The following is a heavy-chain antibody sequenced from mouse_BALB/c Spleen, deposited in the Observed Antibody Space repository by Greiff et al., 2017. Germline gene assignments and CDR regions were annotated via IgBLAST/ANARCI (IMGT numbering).Heavy chain of an antibody. CDR1: GYTFTSYV. Sequence: EVQLQQSGPELVKPGASVKMSCKASGYTFTSYVMHWVKQKPGQGLEWIGYINPYNDGTKYNEKFKGKATLTSDKSSSTAYMELSSLTSEDSAVYYCARERDYRYDHYAMDYWGQGTSVTVSS. CDR3: ARERDYRYDHYAMDY. V-gene: IGHV1-14*01. D-gene: IGHD2-14*01. CDR2: INPYNDGT. J-gene: IGHJ4*01.